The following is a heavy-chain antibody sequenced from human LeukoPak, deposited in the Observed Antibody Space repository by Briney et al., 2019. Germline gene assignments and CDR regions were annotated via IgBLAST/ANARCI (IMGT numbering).Heavy chain of an antibody. V-gene: IGHV3-64D*06. CDR2: ISSNGGST. D-gene: IGHD6-13*01. CDR1: GFTFSSYA. CDR3: VPRIPYSSSWSTFDY. J-gene: IGHJ4*02. Sequence: GGSLRLSCSASGFTFSSYAMHWVRQAPGEGLEYVSAISSNGGSTYYADSVKGRFTISRDNSKNTLYLQMSSLRAEDTAVYYCVPRIPYSSSWSTFDYWGQGTLVTVSS.